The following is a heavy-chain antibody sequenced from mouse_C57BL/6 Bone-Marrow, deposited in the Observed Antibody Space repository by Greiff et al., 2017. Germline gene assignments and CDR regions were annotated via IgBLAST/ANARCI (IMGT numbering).Heavy chain of an antibody. Sequence: QVQLKESGPGLVQPSQSLSITCTVSGFSLTSYGVHWVRQSPGKGLEWLGVLWRGGSTDYNAAFMSRLSITKDNSKSQVFFKMNSLQADDTAIYYCATYDGYYEAYWGQGTLVTVSA. V-gene: IGHV2-5*01. D-gene: IGHD2-3*01. J-gene: IGHJ3*01. CDR2: LWRGGST. CDR3: ATYDGYYEAY. CDR1: GFSLTSYG.